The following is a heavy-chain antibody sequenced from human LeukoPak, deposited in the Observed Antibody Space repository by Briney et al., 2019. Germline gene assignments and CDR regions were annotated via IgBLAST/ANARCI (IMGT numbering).Heavy chain of an antibody. CDR3: ARTYCDTTACSNWFVP. V-gene: IGHV1-2*02. CDR1: GYSLTGYY. CDR2: INPNTGGT. D-gene: IGHD2/OR15-2a*01. J-gene: IGHJ5*02. Sequence: ASVKVSCKASGYSLTGYYVHWVRQAPGQGLEWMGWINPNTGGTNYAQKFQGRVTMTRDTSINTVYMDLSRLRSDDTAVYYCARTYCDTTACSNWFVPWGQGTLVTVSS.